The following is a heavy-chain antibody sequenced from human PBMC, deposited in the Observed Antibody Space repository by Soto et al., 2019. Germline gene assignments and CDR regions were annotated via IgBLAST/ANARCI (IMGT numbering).Heavy chain of an antibody. J-gene: IGHJ6*03. CDR1: GGSISSYY. D-gene: IGHD3-16*01. Sequence: PSETLSLTCTVSGGSISSYYWSWIRQPPGKGLEWIGYIYYSGSTNYNPSLKSRVTISVDTSKNQFSLKLSSVTAADTAVYYCARIGGEAVNYYYYMDVWGKGTTVTVS. CDR2: IYYSGST. V-gene: IGHV4-59*01. CDR3: ARIGGEAVNYYYYMDV.